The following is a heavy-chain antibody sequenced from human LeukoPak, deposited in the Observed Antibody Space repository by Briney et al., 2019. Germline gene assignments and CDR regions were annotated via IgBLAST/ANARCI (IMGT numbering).Heavy chain of an antibody. V-gene: IGHV4-30-4*01. CDR1: GGSISSGDYY. Sequence: SETLSLTCTVSGGSISSGDYYWSWLRQPPGKGLEWIGYIYYSGSTYFNPSLKSRVTISLDTSKNQFSLRLSSVTAADTAEYYCARDGFSRIVDFWGQGTLVTVSS. J-gene: IGHJ4*02. D-gene: IGHD3-22*01. CDR2: IYYSGST. CDR3: ARDGFSRIVDF.